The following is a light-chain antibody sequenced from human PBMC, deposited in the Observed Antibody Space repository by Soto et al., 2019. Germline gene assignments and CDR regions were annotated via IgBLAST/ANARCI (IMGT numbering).Light chain of an antibody. J-gene: IGKJ1*01. CDR2: AAS. CDR1: QSISNS. V-gene: IGKV1-39*01. Sequence: DIQMTQSPSSLSASVGDRVTITCRASQSISNSLNWYQHKPGKAPKLLIYAASNLQSGVPSRFSGSGSGTDFTLTISSLQPEDFATYFCQQSNTAPWMFGQGTKVEIK. CDR3: QQSNTAPWM.